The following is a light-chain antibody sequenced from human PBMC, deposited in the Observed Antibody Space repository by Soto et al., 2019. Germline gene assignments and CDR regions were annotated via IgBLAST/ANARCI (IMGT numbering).Light chain of an antibody. CDR1: QSISSY. V-gene: IGKV1-39*01. CDR3: QHSYSTLWT. J-gene: IGKJ1*01. Sequence: DIQMTQSPSSLSASVGDRVTITCRASQSISSYLNWYQQKPGKAPKLLIYAASSLQSGVPSRFSGSGSGTDFTLTISSLQREDVATYYCQHSYSTLWTFGQGTKVEIK. CDR2: AAS.